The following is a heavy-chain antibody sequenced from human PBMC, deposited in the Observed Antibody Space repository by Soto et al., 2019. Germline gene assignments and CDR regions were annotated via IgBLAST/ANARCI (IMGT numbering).Heavy chain of an antibody. CDR3: ATEIVGATHLDY. CDR2: IYYSGST. V-gene: IGHV4-31*03. D-gene: IGHD1-26*01. J-gene: IGHJ4*02. Sequence: SETLSLTCTVSGGSISSGGYYWSWISQHPGKGLEWIGYIYYSGSTYCNPSLKSRVTISVDTSKNQFSLQLSSVTAADTAVYYCATEIVGATHLDYWGQGTLVIVSS. CDR1: GGSISSGGYY.